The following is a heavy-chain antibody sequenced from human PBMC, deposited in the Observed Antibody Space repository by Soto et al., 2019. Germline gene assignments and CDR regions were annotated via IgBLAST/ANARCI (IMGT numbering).Heavy chain of an antibody. CDR3: ARGGPGAPFDY. D-gene: IGHD1-26*01. Sequence: GASLKVSCKASGYTFSIYGISWVRQAPGQGLEWMGWISANNGNTNYAQKVQGRVTMTTDTSTSTAYMELRSLRSDDTAMYYCARGGPGAPFDYWGQGTPVTVSS. CDR2: ISANNGNT. CDR1: GYTFSIYG. J-gene: IGHJ4*02. V-gene: IGHV1-18*01.